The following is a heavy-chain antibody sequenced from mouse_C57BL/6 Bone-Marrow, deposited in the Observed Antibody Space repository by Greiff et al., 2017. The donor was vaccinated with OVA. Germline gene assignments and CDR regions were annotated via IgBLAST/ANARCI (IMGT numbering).Heavy chain of an antibody. V-gene: IGHV1-82*01. CDR2: IYPGDGDT. D-gene: IGHD1-1*02. CDR3: TTVLCWYFDV. Sequence: QVQLKESGPELVKPGASVKISCKASGYAFSSSWMNWVKQRPGKGLEWIGRIYPGDGDTNYNGKFKGKATLTADKSSSTAYMQLSSLTSEDSAVYYCTTVLCWYFDVWGTGTTVTVSS. J-gene: IGHJ1*03. CDR1: GYAFSSSW.